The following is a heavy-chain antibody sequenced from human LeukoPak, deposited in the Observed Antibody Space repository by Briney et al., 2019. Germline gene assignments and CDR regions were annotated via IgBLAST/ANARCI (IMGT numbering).Heavy chain of an antibody. V-gene: IGHV4-4*02. Sequence: PSETLSLTCAVSGGSISSSNWWSWVRQPPGKGLEWIGSIYYSGSTYYNPSLKSRVTISVDTSKNQFSLKLSSVTAADTAVYYCARAREYLGFAAFDIWGQGTVVTVSS. D-gene: IGHD3-10*01. CDR1: GGSISSSNW. J-gene: IGHJ3*02. CDR2: IYYSGST. CDR3: ARAREYLGFAAFDI.